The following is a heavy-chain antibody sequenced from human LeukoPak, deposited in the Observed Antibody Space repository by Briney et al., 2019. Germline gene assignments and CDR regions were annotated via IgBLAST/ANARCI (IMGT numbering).Heavy chain of an antibody. V-gene: IGHV3-23*01. CDR2: ISGSGGST. J-gene: IGHJ4*02. CDR3: AKSEDYSNSGGWYYFDY. D-gene: IGHD4-11*01. Sequence: GGSLRLSCEASGFTFSSYAMSWVRQAPGKGLEWVSTISGSGGSTYYADSVKGRFTISRDNSKNTLYLQMNSLRAEDTAVYYCAKSEDYSNSGGWYYFDYWGQGTLVTVSS. CDR1: GFTFSSYA.